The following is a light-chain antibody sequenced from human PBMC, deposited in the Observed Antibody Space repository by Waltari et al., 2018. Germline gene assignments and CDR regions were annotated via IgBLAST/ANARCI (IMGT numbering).Light chain of an antibody. V-gene: IGKV3-15*01. CDR3: QQYNNWLYT. CDR1: QSVSSS. J-gene: IGKJ2*01. CDR2: GAA. Sequence: DIVMTQSPATLSVSPGERVTLPCTASQSVSSSLAWYQQKPGQAPSLLIYGAATRANGIPARFSGSGSGTEFTLTISSLQSEDIAIYYCQQYNNWLYTFGQGTKLEIK.